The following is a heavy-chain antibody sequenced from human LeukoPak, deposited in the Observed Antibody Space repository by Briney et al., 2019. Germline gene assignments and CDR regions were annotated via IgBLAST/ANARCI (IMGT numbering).Heavy chain of an antibody. CDR1: GGSISSSSHY. J-gene: IGHJ4*02. CDR3: ARAGQCGGDCYYFDY. CDR2: IYYSGST. D-gene: IGHD2-21*02. V-gene: IGHV4-39*01. Sequence: SETLSLTCTVSGGSISSSSHYWGWIRQPPGKGLEWIGSIYYSGSTYYNPSLKSRVTISVDTSKNQFSLKLSSVTAADTAVYYCARAGQCGGDCYYFDYWGQGTLVTVSS.